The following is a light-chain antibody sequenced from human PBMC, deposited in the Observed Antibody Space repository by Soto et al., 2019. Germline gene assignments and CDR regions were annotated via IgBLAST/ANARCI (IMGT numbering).Light chain of an antibody. J-gene: IGLJ3*02. CDR2: EVS. CDR1: SSDVGGHKY. V-gene: IGLV2-14*01. Sequence: QSVLTQPASVSGSPGQSITISCTGTSSDVGGHKYVSWYQQHPGKAPKLMIYEVSRRPSGVSHRFSGSKSGNTASLTISGLQDEEEADYYCNSYKSRSTWVFGGGTKVTV. CDR3: NSYKSRSTWV.